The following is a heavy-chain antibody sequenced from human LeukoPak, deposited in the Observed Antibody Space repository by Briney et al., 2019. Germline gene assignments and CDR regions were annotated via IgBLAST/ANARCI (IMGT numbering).Heavy chain of an antibody. J-gene: IGHJ3*02. CDR2: IIPIFGTA. Sequence: SVKLSCXASGVTFSSYAISWVRQATGQGIDWMGRIIPIFGTANYAQKFQGRVTITTDESTSTDYMELSSLRSEDTAVYYCATPGYCSGGSCYSDAFDIWGQGTMVTVSS. CDR1: GVTFSSYA. V-gene: IGHV1-69*05. D-gene: IGHD2-15*01. CDR3: ATPGYCSGGSCYSDAFDI.